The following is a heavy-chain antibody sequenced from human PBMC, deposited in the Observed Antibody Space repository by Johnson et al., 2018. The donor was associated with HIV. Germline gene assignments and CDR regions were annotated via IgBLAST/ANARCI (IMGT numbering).Heavy chain of an antibody. V-gene: IGHV3-9*01. Sequence: VQLVESGGGLVQPGRSLRLSCAASGFTFDDYAMHWVRQAPGKGLEWVSGISWNCGSIGYADSVKGRFTISRDNAKNSLYLQMNSLRAEDTAWYYCAKEAAMVQGGAFDIWGQGTMVTVSS. CDR1: GFTFDDYA. CDR3: AKEAAMVQGGAFDI. CDR2: ISWNCGSI. D-gene: IGHD3-10*01. J-gene: IGHJ3*02.